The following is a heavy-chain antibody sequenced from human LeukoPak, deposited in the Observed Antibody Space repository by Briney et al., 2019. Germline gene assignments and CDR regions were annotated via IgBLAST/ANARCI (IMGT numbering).Heavy chain of an antibody. Sequence: GGSLRLSCAASGFTFSSYSMNWVRQAPGKGLEWVSSISSSSSYIYYADSVKGRFTISRDNAKNSLYLQMNSQRAEDTAVYYCARDPSAGIAAAGTYYFDYWGQGTLVTVSS. CDR3: ARDPSAGIAAAGTYYFDY. V-gene: IGHV3-21*01. J-gene: IGHJ4*02. D-gene: IGHD6-13*01. CDR2: ISSSSSYI. CDR1: GFTFSSYS.